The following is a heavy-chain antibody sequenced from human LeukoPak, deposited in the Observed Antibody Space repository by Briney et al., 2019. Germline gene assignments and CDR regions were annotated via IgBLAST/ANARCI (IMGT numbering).Heavy chain of an antibody. CDR3: ARGRWFDP. CDR1: GFTFSIYE. J-gene: IGHJ5*02. V-gene: IGHV3-48*03. CDR2: ISGSGSTI. Sequence: PGGSLRLSCAASGFTFSIYEMNWVRQAPGKGLEWVSFISGSGSTIHFADSVKGRFTISRDNAKNSLYLQMNSLRGEDTAVHYCARGRWFDPWGQGTLVTVSS.